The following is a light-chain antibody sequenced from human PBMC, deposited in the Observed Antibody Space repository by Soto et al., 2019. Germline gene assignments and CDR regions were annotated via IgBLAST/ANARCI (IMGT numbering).Light chain of an antibody. V-gene: IGKV1-8*01. CDR2: AAS. J-gene: IGKJ4*01. CDR3: QQYYSYPLT. Sequence: IQMTQSPSSLSASIGDRVILTCRSSQPISGYLNWYQQKPGKAPKLLIYAASTLQSGVPSRFSGSGSGTDFTLTISCLQSEDFATYYCQQYYSYPLTFGGGTKVDIK. CDR1: QPISGY.